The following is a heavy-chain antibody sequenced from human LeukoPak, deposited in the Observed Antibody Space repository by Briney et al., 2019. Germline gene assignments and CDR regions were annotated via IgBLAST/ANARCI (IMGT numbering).Heavy chain of an antibody. CDR2: IYTSGNT. J-gene: IGHJ5*02. CDR1: GGSISSYY. CDR3: ARDPNTAMVSNWFDP. D-gene: IGHD5-18*01. Sequence: PSETLSLTCTVSGGSISSYYWSWIRQPAGKGLEWIGRIYTSGNTNYNPSLKSRVTMSVDTSKNQFSLKLSSVTAADTAVYYCARDPNTAMVSNWFDPWGQGTLVTVSS. V-gene: IGHV4-4*07.